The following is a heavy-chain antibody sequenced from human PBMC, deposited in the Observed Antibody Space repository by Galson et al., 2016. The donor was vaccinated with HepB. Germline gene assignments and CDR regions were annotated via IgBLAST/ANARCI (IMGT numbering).Heavy chain of an antibody. CDR3: ARGHYDSSGLDY. J-gene: IGHJ4*02. CDR2: INASNGNT. V-gene: IGHV1-3*01. CDR1: GYTFTSYA. D-gene: IGHD3-22*01. Sequence: SVKVSCKASGYTFTSYAMHWVRQAPGQRLEWMGWINASNGNTKYSQKFQGRVTITRDTSASTAYMELSSLSSEDTAVYYCARGHYDSSGLDYRGQGSLVTAPS.